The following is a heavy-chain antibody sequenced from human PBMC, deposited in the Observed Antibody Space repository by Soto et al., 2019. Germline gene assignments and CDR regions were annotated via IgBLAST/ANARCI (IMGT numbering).Heavy chain of an antibody. CDR3: ARPAALLFFDP. J-gene: IGHJ5*02. CDR1: GGSISSGGYY. D-gene: IGHD2-15*01. Sequence: SETLSLTCTVSGGSISSGGYYWSWIRQHPGKGLEWIGYIYYSGGTYYNPSLKSRVTISVDTSKNQFSLKLSSVTAADTAVYYCARPAALLFFDPWGQGTLVTVSS. CDR2: IYYSGGT. V-gene: IGHV4-31*03.